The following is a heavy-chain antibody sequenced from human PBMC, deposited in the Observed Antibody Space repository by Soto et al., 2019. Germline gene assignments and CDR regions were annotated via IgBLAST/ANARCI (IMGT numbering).Heavy chain of an antibody. CDR3: AIDSRSLRVEPYFDY. CDR2: ISGSGGST. D-gene: IGHD3-3*01. CDR1: GFTFSSYA. V-gene: IGHV3-23*01. J-gene: IGHJ4*02. Sequence: GGSLRLSCAASGFTFSSYAMGWVRQAPGKGLEWVSAISGSGGSTYYADSVKGRFTISRDNSKNTLYLQMNSLRAEDTAVYYCAIDSRSLRVEPYFDYWGQGTLVTVSS.